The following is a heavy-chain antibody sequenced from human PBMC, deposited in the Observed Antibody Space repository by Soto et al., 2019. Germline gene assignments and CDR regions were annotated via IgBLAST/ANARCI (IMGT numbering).Heavy chain of an antibody. Sequence: EVQLVESGGGLVKPGGSLRLSCAASGFTFSNAWMNWGRQAPGKGLEWVGRIKSKTDGGTTDYATPVKGRFIISRDDSKNTLYLQMNSLKTEDTAVYYCTTVYSYDSLIQHWGQGTLVTVSS. D-gene: IGHD3-22*01. CDR2: IKSKTDGGTT. CDR3: TTVYSYDSLIQH. V-gene: IGHV3-15*07. CDR1: GFTFSNAW. J-gene: IGHJ1*01.